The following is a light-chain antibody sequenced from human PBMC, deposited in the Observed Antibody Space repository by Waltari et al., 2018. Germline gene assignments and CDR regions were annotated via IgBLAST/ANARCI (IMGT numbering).Light chain of an antibody. V-gene: IGKV4-1*01. CDR2: WAS. CDR1: QSVLYSSNNKNY. CDR3: AAWDDNLTGPL. Sequence: DIVMTQSPDSLAVSLGERATINCKSSQSVLYSSNNKNYLGWYQQKPGQPPELLIYWASTRESGVPDRFSGSKSGTSASLAISGLRSDDEAEYYCAAWDDNLTGPLFGGGTKV. J-gene: IGKJ4*02.